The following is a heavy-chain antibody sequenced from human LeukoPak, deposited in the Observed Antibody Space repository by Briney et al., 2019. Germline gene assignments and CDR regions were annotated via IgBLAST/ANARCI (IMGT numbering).Heavy chain of an antibody. CDR2: IYTSGST. J-gene: IGHJ3*02. D-gene: IGHD3-9*01. V-gene: IGHV4-4*07. CDR3: ARAVPGDILTGYQASDAFDI. CDR1: GGSISSYY. Sequence: SETLSLTCTVSGGSISSYYWSWIRQPAGKGLEGIGRIYTSGSTNYNPSLKSRVTMSVDTSKNQFSLKLSSVTAADTAVYYCARAVPGDILTGYQASDAFDIWGQGTMVTVSS.